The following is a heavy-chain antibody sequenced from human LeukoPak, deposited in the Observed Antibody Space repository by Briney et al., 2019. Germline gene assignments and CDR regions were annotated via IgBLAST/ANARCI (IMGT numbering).Heavy chain of an antibody. D-gene: IGHD6-13*01. CDR3: ARSIPYGTTWYGRSDY. CDR1: GYPFSSYS. V-gene: IGHV3-7*03. Sequence: GGSLRLSCAASGYPFSSYSMTWVRQAPGKGLEWVANIKPDGTTKFYVDSVKGRFTISRDNALNSLYLQMNSLRAEDTAIYYCARSIPYGTTWYGRSDYWGQGTLVTVSS. J-gene: IGHJ4*02. CDR2: IKPDGTTK.